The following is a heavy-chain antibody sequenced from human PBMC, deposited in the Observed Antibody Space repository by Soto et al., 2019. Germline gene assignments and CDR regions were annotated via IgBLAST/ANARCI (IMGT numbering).Heavy chain of an antibody. V-gene: IGHV1-69*06. CDR3: ASKGASYYYDSSGYWSLDY. Sequence: QVQLVQSGAEVKKPGSSVKVSCKASGGTFSSCAISWVRQAPGQGLEWMGGIIPIFGTANYAQKFQGRVTITADKSTSTAYMELSSLRSEDTAVYYCASKGASYYYDSSGYWSLDYWGQGTLVTVSS. D-gene: IGHD3-22*01. CDR1: GGTFSSCA. CDR2: IIPIFGTA. J-gene: IGHJ4*02.